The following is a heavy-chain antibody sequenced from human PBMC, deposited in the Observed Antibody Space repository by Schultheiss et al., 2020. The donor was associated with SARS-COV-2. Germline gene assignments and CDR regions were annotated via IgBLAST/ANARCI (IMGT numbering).Heavy chain of an antibody. Sequence: GESLKISCETSGYNFATYWIGWVRQVPGKGLEWMGLIYPGDSDTRYSPSFQGQVTISADKSISTAYLQWSSLKASDTAMYYCAKGDGHMIGDYWGQGTLVTVSS. CDR3: AKGDGHMIGDY. CDR1: GYNFATYW. CDR2: IYPGDSDT. J-gene: IGHJ4*02. V-gene: IGHV5-51*01. D-gene: IGHD3-22*01.